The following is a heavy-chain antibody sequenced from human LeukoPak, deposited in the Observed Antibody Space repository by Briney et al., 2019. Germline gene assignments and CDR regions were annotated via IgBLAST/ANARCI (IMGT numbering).Heavy chain of an antibody. Sequence: ASVKVSCKASGYTFTGYYIHWVRQAPGQRLEWMGWINPNSGDTKYAQKFQGRVTMTRDTSISTAYMELSRLRSDDTAVYYCARPKYSSSWDAFDIWGPGTMVTVSS. CDR2: INPNSGDT. CDR3: ARPKYSSSWDAFDI. CDR1: GYTFTGYY. V-gene: IGHV1-2*02. D-gene: IGHD6-13*01. J-gene: IGHJ3*02.